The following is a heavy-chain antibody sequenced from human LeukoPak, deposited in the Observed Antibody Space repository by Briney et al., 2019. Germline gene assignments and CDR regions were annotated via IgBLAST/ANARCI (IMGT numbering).Heavy chain of an antibody. V-gene: IGHV3-30*01. CDR1: GFTFSSYA. D-gene: IGHD6-13*01. J-gene: IGHJ5*02. CDR3: ARALYPVAAAGNHFWFDP. CDR2: ISYDGSNK. Sequence: GGSLRLSCAPSGFTFSSYAMHWVRQAPGRGLEGVAVISYDGSNKYYADSVKGRFTISRDNSKNTLYLQMNSLRAEDTAVYYCARALYPVAAAGNHFWFDPWGQGTLVTVSS.